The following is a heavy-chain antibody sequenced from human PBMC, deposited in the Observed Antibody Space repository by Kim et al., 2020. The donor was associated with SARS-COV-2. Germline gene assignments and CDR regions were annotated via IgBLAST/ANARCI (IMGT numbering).Heavy chain of an antibody. CDR3: ARGSGSYGFDS. J-gene: IGHJ4*02. Sequence: GGSLRLSCAASGFTFSSHWMHWVRQAPGKGPVWVSRINADRSVIEYAASVKGRFTISRDNAESTLDLQMNSLRPEDTAVYYCARGSGSYGFDSWGQG. CDR2: INADRSVI. CDR1: GFTFSSHW. D-gene: IGHD1-26*01. V-gene: IGHV3-74*01.